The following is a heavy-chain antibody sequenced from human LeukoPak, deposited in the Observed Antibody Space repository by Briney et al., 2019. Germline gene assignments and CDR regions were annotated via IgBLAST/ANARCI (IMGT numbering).Heavy chain of an antibody. J-gene: IGHJ4*02. CDR1: GGSISSSSAY. CDR3: VSPRGFSYGYFDS. CDR2: IYYSKNT. V-gene: IGHV4-39*01. D-gene: IGHD5-18*01. Sequence: SETLSLTCTVSGGSISSSSAYWGWIRQPPGKGPKCIGSIYYSKNTYYNPSLKSRVTISADTSKNQFSLTLGSVSATDTAVYYCVSPRGFSYGYFDSWGQGTLVTVSS.